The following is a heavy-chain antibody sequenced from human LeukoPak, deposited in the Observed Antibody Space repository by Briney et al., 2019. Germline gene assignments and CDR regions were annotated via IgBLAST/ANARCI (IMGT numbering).Heavy chain of an antibody. J-gene: IGHJ4*02. Sequence: ASVKVSCKASRYTFTGHYMHWVRQAPGQGPEGMGWINPKSGVTNYAQTLQGRVTMTRDTSSSMVYMELSRLTTDDTAVYFCTRAMRYDDSSGYYAYWGQGTLVTVSS. V-gene: IGHV1-2*02. CDR1: RYTFTGHY. D-gene: IGHD3-22*01. CDR3: TRAMRYDDSSGYYAY. CDR2: INPKSGVT.